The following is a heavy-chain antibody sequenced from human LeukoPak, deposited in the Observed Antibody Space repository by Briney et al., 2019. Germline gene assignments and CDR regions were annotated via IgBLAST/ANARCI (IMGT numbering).Heavy chain of an antibody. CDR3: ARALPHMDV. CDR2: IYHSGST. V-gene: IGHV4-30-2*01. CDR1: GVSISSGGYS. J-gene: IGHJ6*02. Sequence: SETLSLTCAVSGVSISSGGYSWSWIRQPPGKGLEWIGYIYHSGSTYYNPSLKSRVTISVDRSKNQFSLKLSSVTAADTAVYYCARALPHMDVWGQGTTVTVSS.